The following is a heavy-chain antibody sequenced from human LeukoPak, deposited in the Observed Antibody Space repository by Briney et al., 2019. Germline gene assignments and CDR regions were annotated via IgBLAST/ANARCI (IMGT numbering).Heavy chain of an antibody. D-gene: IGHD2-2*01. CDR3: ARHCRSTSCHQNFDY. CDR1: GGSISSGDYY. CDR2: IYYSGST. V-gene: IGHV4-30-4*08. Sequence: SETLSLTCTVSGGSISSGDYYWSWIRQPPGKGLDGLGYIYYSGSTYYNPSLRSRVTISVDTSKNQSSMKLSSVTAADTAVYYCARHCRSTSCHQNFDYWGQGTLVTVSS. J-gene: IGHJ4*02.